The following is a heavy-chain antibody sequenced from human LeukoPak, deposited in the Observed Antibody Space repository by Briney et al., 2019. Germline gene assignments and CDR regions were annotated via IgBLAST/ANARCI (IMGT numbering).Heavy chain of an antibody. Sequence: ASVKVSCKASGYTFTSYAMHWVRQAPGQRLEWMGWINAGNGNTKYSQKFQGRVTITRDTSASTAYMELSSLRSEDTAVYYCARGPHSGYGEDDAFDIWGQGTIVTVSS. D-gene: IGHD5-12*01. CDR1: GYTFTSYA. J-gene: IGHJ3*02. CDR3: ARGPHSGYGEDDAFDI. V-gene: IGHV1-3*01. CDR2: INAGNGNT.